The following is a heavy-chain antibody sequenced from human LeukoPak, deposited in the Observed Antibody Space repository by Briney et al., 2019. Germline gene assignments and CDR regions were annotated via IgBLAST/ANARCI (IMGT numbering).Heavy chain of an antibody. V-gene: IGHV4-59*01. D-gene: IGHD5-18*01. Sequence: SETLSLTCTVSGGSISSYYWSWIRQPPGKGLEWIGYIYYSGSTNYNPPLKSRVTISVDTSKNQFSLKLSSVTAADTAVYYCERVGPDTAMVMVTRHFDYWGQGTLVTVSS. CDR2: IYYSGST. J-gene: IGHJ4*02. CDR3: ERVGPDTAMVMVTRHFDY. CDR1: GGSISSYY.